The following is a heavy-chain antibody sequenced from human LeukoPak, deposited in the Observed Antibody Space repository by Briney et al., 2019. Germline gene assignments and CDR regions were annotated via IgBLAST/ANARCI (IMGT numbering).Heavy chain of an antibody. J-gene: IGHJ4*02. CDR1: GYSIRSVYY. V-gene: IGHV4-38-2*01. CDR2: IDHSGST. CDR3: ARNEGYGKFDY. D-gene: IGHD4-17*01. Sequence: PSETLSLTCAVSGYSIRSVYYWGWIRRPPGKGLEWIGTIDHSGSTYYNPSLRSRVTMSVDTSKNQFSLKLSSVTAADTAFYYCARNEGYGKFDYWGQGTLVTVSS.